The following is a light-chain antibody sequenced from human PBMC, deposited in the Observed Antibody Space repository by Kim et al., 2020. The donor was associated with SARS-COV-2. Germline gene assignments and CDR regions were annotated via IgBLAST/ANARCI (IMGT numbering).Light chain of an antibody. CDR1: QSISSY. V-gene: IGKV1-39*01. CDR2: TAS. J-gene: IGKJ1*01. CDR3: QQSYSTPRT. Sequence: ASVGDRVTITCRASQSISSYLNWYQQQTGKAPKLLIYTASNLQSGVPSKFSGSGSGTDFTLTISSLHPEDFATYYCQQSYSTPRTFGQGTKVDIK.